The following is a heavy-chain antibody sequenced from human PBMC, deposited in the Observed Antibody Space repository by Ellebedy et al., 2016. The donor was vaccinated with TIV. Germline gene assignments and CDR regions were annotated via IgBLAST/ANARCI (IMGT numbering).Heavy chain of an antibody. Sequence: SETLSLTCAVYGGSFSGYYWSWIRQPPGKGLEWIGEINHSGSTNYNPSLKSRVSISIDTSKSKFSLELSSVTAADTAVYYCAKYCGVGKCLDHWGQGTLITVSS. D-gene: IGHD2-21*01. CDR3: AKYCGVGKCLDH. J-gene: IGHJ4*02. V-gene: IGHV4-34*01. CDR2: INHSGST. CDR1: GGSFSGYY.